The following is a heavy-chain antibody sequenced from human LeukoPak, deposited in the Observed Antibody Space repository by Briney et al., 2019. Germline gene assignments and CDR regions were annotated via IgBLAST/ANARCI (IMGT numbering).Heavy chain of an antibody. CDR3: ASSAAGHPDFDY. J-gene: IGHJ4*02. Sequence: SETLSLTCTVSGDSIRSYYWSWIRQPPGKGLEWIGYIYYSGSTNYNPSLKSRVTMSVDTSKNQFSLKLSSVTAADTAVYYCASSAAGHPDFDYWGQGTLVTVSS. D-gene: IGHD6-13*01. CDR1: GDSIRSYY. CDR2: IYYSGST. V-gene: IGHV4-59*08.